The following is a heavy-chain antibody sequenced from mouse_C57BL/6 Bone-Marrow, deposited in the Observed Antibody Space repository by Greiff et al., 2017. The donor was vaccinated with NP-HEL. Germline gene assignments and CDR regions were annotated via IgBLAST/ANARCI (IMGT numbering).Heavy chain of an antibody. J-gene: IGHJ4*01. CDR3: TRRSRYAMDY. Sequence: QVQLQQSGAELVRPGASVTLSCKASGYTFTDYEMHWVKQTPVHGLEWIGAIDPETGGTAYNQKFKGKAILTADKSSSTAYMELRSLTSEDSAVCYCTRRSRYAMDYWGQGTSVTVSS. V-gene: IGHV1-15*01. CDR2: IDPETGGT. CDR1: GYTFTDYE.